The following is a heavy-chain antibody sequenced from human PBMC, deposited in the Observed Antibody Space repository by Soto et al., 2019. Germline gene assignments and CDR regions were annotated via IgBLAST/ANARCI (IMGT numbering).Heavy chain of an antibody. V-gene: IGHV3-30*18. CDR2: ISYDGSYQ. Sequence: GGSLRLSCAASGFTFSSDGMHWVRQAPGKGLEWVAVISYDGSYQYYVDSVKGRFTISRDNSKNTLYLQINSLRAEDTAVYYCAKDEISKTIRGDAFNFWGQGTMVTVSS. D-gene: IGHD1-7*01. J-gene: IGHJ3*01. CDR1: GFTFSSDG. CDR3: AKDEISKTIRGDAFNF.